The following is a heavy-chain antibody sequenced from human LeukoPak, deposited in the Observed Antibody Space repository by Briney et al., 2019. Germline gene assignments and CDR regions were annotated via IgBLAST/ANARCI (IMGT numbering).Heavy chain of an antibody. Sequence: SQTLSLTCAISGVSVSSNSATWNWIRQSPSRGLEWLGRTYYRSKWYNDYAVSVKSRITINQDTSKNQFSLQLNSVTPEDTAVYYCGRVYSGSHYFDCWGQGTLVTVSS. CDR1: GVSVSSNSAT. CDR3: GRVYSGSHYFDC. D-gene: IGHD1-26*01. V-gene: IGHV6-1*01. J-gene: IGHJ4*02. CDR2: TYYRSKWYN.